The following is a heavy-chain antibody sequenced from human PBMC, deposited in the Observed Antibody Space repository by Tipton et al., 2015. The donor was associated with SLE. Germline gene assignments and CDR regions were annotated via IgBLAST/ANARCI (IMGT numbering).Heavy chain of an antibody. Sequence: GLVKPSETLSLTCTVSGGSISSSGYDWGWIRQPPGKGLEWIGSFYHSGSTYYNPSLKSRVTISVDTSKNQFSLKLSSVTAADTAVYYCARDFGRDFWSGYFDWGQGTLVTVSS. CDR2: FYHSGST. V-gene: IGHV4-39*07. J-gene: IGHJ4*02. D-gene: IGHD3-3*01. CDR1: GGSISSSGYD. CDR3: ARDFGRDFWSGYFD.